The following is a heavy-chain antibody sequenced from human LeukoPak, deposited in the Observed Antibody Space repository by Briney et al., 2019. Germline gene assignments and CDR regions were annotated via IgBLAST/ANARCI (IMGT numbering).Heavy chain of an antibody. CDR1: GFTFSSYG. D-gene: IGHD2-2*01. J-gene: IGHJ4*02. CDR2: ISSSSSYI. CDR3: ARDFDCSSTSCYAGVDY. V-gene: IGHV3-21*01. Sequence: GGSLRLSCAASGFTFSSYGMHWVRQAPGKGLEWVSSISSSSSYIYYADSVKGRFTISRDNAKNSLYLQMNSLRAEDTAVYYCARDFDCSSTSCYAGVDYWGQGTLVTVSS.